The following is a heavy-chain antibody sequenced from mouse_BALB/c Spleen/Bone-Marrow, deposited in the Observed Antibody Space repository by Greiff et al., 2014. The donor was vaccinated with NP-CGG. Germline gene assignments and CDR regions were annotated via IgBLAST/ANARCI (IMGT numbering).Heavy chain of an antibody. CDR3: ARSMIIYFAMDY. D-gene: IGHD2-3*01. CDR2: INPSSNYT. V-gene: IGHV1-4*01. J-gene: IGHJ4*01. CDR1: GYTFTSYT. Sequence: VQVVESGAELARPGASLKMSCRTSGYTFTSYTVHWIKQRPGQGLEWIGYINPSSNYTNYNQKFKDKATLTADKSSNTAYMQLSSLTSEDSAVYYCARSMIIYFAMDYWGQGTSVTVSS.